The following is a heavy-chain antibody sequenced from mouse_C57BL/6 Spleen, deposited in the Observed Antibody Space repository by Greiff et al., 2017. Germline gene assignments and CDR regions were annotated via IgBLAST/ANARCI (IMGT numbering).Heavy chain of an antibody. D-gene: IGHD2-4*01. Sequence: QVQLQQPGAELVRPGSSVKLSCKASGYTFTSYWMDWVKQRPGQGLEWIGNIYPSDSETHYNQKFKDKATLTVDKYSSTAYMQLSSLTSEDSAVYYCARSGYDYDGAWFAYWGQGTLVTVSA. J-gene: IGHJ3*01. CDR3: ARSGYDYDGAWFAY. V-gene: IGHV1-61*01. CDR1: GYTFTSYW. CDR2: IYPSDSET.